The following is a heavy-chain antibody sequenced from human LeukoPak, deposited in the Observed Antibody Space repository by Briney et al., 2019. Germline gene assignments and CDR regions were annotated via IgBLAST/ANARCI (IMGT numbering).Heavy chain of an antibody. CDR2: IYTSGST. J-gene: IGHJ6*03. CDR3: AREGRGDYYYYYMDV. D-gene: IGHD2-15*01. CDR1: GGSISSYY. Sequence: SETLSLTCTVSGGSISSYYWTWIRQPAGKGLEWIGRIYTSGSTNYNPSLKSRVTMSVDTSKNQFSLNLSSVTAADTAVYYCAREGRGDYYYYYMDVWGKGTAVTISS. V-gene: IGHV4-4*07.